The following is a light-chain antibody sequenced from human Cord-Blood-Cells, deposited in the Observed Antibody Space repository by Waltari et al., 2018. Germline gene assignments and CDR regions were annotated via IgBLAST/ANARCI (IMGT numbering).Light chain of an antibody. Sequence: QSALTQPASVSGSPGQSITITCTRTSSDVGGYNYVSGYQQHPGKAPKRMSYEVSKPRSGVSKRISGTKTGSSASLTNAGLQAEEDADDYCRSYAISSTYVSGTGSKVGVL. V-gene: IGLV2-14*01. CDR3: RSYAISSTYV. J-gene: IGLJ1*01. CDR1: SSDVGGYNY. CDR2: EVS.